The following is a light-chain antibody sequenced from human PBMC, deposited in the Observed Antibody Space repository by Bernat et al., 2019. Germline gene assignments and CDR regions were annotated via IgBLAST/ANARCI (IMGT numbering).Light chain of an antibody. V-gene: IGKV1-5*03. Sequence: DIQMTQSPSTLSASVGDRVTVTCRASQNIDSWLAWYQQKPGEAPNLLISQASTLESGVPSRFSGSRSGTKFSLTISSLQPDDFASYYCQQYKSYPRTFGQGTKVEMK. CDR1: QNIDSW. CDR3: QQYKSYPRT. CDR2: QAS. J-gene: IGKJ1*01.